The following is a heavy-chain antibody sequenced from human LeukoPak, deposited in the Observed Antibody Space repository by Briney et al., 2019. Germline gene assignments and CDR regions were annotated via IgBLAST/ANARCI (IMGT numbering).Heavy chain of an antibody. Sequence: SETLSLTCAVYGGSFSGYYWSWIRQPPGKGLEWIGEINHSGSTNYNPSLKSRVTMSVDTSKNQFSLKLSSVTAADTAVYYCARGSVVAANDYWGQGTLVTVSS. D-gene: IGHD2-15*01. V-gene: IGHV4-34*01. J-gene: IGHJ4*02. CDR2: INHSGST. CDR3: ARGSVVAANDY. CDR1: GGSFSGYY.